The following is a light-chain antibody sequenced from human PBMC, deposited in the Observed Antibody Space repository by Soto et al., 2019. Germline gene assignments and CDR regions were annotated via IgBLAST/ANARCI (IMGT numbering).Light chain of an antibody. Sequence: QSVLTQPPSVSAAPGQKVTISCSGGSSNIGGNPVSWYQHLPGKAHKLLIYDNDKRPSGIPDRFSGSKSATSATLGITGLQTADEADYYCETWDYSLSGVVFGGGTKLTVL. V-gene: IGLV1-51*01. CDR3: ETWDYSLSGVV. J-gene: IGLJ2*01. CDR1: SSNIGGNP. CDR2: DND.